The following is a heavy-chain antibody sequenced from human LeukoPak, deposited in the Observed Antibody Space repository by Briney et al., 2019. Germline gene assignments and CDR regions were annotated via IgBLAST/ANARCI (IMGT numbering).Heavy chain of an antibody. Sequence: SETLSLTCTVSGGSISSTTYYWGWIRQPPGKRLEWIGSIYYSGSTYYNPSLKSRVTISVDTSKNQFSLKLSSVTAADTAVYYCARTGSSGDIDYWGQGTLVTVSS. CDR2: IYYSGST. CDR1: GGSISSTTYY. J-gene: IGHJ4*02. CDR3: ARTGSSGDIDY. V-gene: IGHV4-39*01. D-gene: IGHD6-19*01.